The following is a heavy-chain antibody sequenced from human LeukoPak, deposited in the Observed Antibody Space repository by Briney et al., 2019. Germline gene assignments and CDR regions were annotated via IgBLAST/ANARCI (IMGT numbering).Heavy chain of an antibody. CDR2: INPDGSGK. V-gene: IGHV3-7*01. D-gene: IGHD3-16*01. Sequence: GGSLRLSCEASGFTLSTYWMDWVRQVPGKGLDWVANINPDGSGKRYVDSVKGRFTIARDNADNSLSLQMNSLRAEDTAVYYCASWGAGGNSWGQGTLVTVSS. J-gene: IGHJ4*02. CDR1: GFTLSTYW. CDR3: ASWGAGGNS.